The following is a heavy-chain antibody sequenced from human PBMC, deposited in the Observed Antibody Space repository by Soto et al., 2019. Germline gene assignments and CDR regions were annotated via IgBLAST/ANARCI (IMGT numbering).Heavy chain of an antibody. CDR1: GGTFSSYA. D-gene: IGHD3-10*01. J-gene: IGHJ4*02. Sequence: SVKVSCKASGGTFSSYAISWVRQAPGQGLEWMGGIIPIFGTANYAQKFQGRVTITADESTSTAYMELSSLRSEDTAVYYCARGTLLLWYTYDYWGQGTLVTVSS. CDR2: IIPIFGTA. CDR3: ARGTLLLWYTYDY. V-gene: IGHV1-69*13.